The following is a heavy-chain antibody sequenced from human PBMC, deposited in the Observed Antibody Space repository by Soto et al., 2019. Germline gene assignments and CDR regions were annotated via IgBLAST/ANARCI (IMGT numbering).Heavy chain of an antibody. V-gene: IGHV1-46*01. J-gene: IGHJ4*02. CDR2: IDPNDDYT. CDR3: ASVGVQRAMVLTSRQEKWYVI. D-gene: IGHD3-9*01. CDR1: GYTFTNYY. Sequence: VAPVKVSCKASGYTFTNYYVHWVRQVPGQGLEWVGIIDPNDDYTFYAEKFQGRVTMTSDASTSTLFMEVTRLTSADTAIYFCASVGVQRAMVLTSRQEKWYVIWGQGTLFTV.